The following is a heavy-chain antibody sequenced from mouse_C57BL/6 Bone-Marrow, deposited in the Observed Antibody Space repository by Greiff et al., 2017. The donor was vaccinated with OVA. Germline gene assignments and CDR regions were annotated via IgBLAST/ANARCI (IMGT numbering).Heavy chain of an antibody. CDR2: INPSTGGT. CDR1: GYSFTGYY. J-gene: IGHJ4*01. D-gene: IGHD2-4*01. CDR3: ARFYYDYDPYAMDY. Sequence: EVQLQQSGPELVKPGASVKISCKASGYSFTGYYMNWVKQSPEKSLEWIGEINPSTGGTTYNQKFKAKATLTVDKSSSTAYMQLKSLTSEDSAVYYCARFYYDYDPYAMDYWGQGTSVTVSS. V-gene: IGHV1-42*01.